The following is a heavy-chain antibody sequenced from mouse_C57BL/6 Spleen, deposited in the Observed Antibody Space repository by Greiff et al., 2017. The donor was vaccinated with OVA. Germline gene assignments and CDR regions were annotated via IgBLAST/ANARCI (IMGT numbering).Heavy chain of an antibody. J-gene: IGHJ2*01. CDR1: GYAFSSSW. CDR2: IYPGDGDT. Sequence: VQRVESGPELVKPGASVKISCKASGYAFSSSWMNWVKQRPGKGLEWIGRIYPGDGDTNYNGKFKGKATLTADKSSSTAYMQLSSLTSEDSEVDCCARSLLSRSAYWGQGTTLTVSA. V-gene: IGHV1-82*01. D-gene: IGHD1-1*01. CDR3: ARSLLSRSAY.